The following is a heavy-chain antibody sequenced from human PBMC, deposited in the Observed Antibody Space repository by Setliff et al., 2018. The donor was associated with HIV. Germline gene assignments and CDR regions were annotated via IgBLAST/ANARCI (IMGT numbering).Heavy chain of an antibody. V-gene: IGHV1-69*02. CDR2: IIPILGVA. CDR3: VRGVQSPPHYSYYYMDV. Sequence: ASVKVSCKASGGTFSSYTINWVRQAPGQGLDWMGRIIPILGVANYAQRFQGKVTITADKSTSTAYMELTSLRFDDTAMYYCVRGVQSPPHYSYYYMDVWGEGTMVTVSS. CDR1: GGTFSSYT. J-gene: IGHJ6*03. D-gene: IGHD3-3*01.